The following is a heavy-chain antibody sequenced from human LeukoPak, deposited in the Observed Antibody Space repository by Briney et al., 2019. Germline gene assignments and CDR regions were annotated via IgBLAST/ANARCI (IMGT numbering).Heavy chain of an antibody. Sequence: PGGALRLSCAVPGFTFSSYSMNWVRQAPGKGLEWMSYNTRESSIMSYADSVEGRFTISRDNAKNSLYLQMNSMRDEETAVYFCARDKNWGFDYWGQGSLVTVSS. V-gene: IGHV3-48*02. D-gene: IGHD7-27*01. CDR2: NTRESSIM. J-gene: IGHJ4*02. CDR1: GFTFSSYS. CDR3: ARDKNWGFDY.